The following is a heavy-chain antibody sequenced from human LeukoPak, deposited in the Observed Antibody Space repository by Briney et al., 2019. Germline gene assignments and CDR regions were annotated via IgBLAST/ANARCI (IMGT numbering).Heavy chain of an antibody. CDR3: ARHSHDYRNQPFDY. D-gene: IGHD4-11*01. V-gene: IGHV4-39*01. J-gene: IGHJ4*02. CDR2: T. Sequence: TYYNPSLKSRVTISVDTSKNQFSLKLSSVTAADTAVYYCARHSHDYRNQPFDYWGQGTLVTVSS.